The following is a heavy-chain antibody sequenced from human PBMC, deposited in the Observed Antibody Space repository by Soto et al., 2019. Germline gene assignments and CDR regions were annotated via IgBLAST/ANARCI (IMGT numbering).Heavy chain of an antibody. CDR1: GGSFSGYY. CDR3: ARLGRGYSGYDPY. J-gene: IGHJ4*02. V-gene: IGHV4-34*01. Sequence: KPSETLSLTCAVYGGSFSGYYWSWIRQPPGKGLEWIGEINHSGSTNYNPSLKSRVTISVDTSKNQFSLKLSSVTAADTAVYYCARLGRGYSGYDPYWGQGTLVTVSS. CDR2: INHSGST. D-gene: IGHD5-12*01.